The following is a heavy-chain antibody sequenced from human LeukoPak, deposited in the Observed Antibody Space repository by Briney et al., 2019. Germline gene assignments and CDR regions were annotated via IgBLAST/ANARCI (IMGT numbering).Heavy chain of an antibody. J-gene: IGHJ5*01. Sequence: PGGSPRLSCAASGFTFSNYGMHWVRQAPGKGLEWVAFIRYDGGNKYYADSVKGRFTISRDNSKNTVDLQMNSLRAEDTAVYYCAREPREYCSRIACPNWFESWGQGTLVTVSS. CDR3: AREPREYCSRIACPNWFES. CDR1: GFTFSNYG. D-gene: IGHD2-2*01. V-gene: IGHV3-30*02. CDR2: IRYDGGNK.